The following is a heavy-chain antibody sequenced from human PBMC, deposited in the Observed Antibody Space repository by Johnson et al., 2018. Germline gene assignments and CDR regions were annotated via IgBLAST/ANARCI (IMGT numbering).Heavy chain of an antibody. CDR1: GGSISSSNW. Sequence: QVQLQESGPGLVKXSGTLSLTCAVSGGSISSSNWWSWVRQPPGKGLEWIGEIFHSGTTNYNPSFRSRVSMSVDQSKNQFSLQLTSVTAADTAAYYCARDCSGGSCSSDGLDVWGQGTKVTVSS. J-gene: IGHJ3*01. CDR3: ARDCSGGSCSSDGLDV. V-gene: IGHV4-4*02. D-gene: IGHD2-15*01. CDR2: IFHSGTT.